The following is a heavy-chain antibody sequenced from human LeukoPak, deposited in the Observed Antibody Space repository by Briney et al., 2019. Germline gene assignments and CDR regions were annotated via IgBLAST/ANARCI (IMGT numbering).Heavy chain of an antibody. V-gene: IGHV1-8*01. J-gene: IGHJ4*02. Sequence: ASVKVSCKASGHTFSTYDINWVRQATGQGLEWMGWMNPNSGNTGYAPKFQGRVTMTRNTSISTAYMELSSLRSEDTAVYYCTRGRSSQYYFDYWGQGTLVTVSS. D-gene: IGHD6-6*01. CDR1: GHTFSTYD. CDR3: TRGRSSQYYFDY. CDR2: MNPNSGNT.